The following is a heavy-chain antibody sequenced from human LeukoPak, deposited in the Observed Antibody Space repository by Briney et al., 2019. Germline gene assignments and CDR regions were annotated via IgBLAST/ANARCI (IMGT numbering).Heavy chain of an antibody. CDR1: GFTFSRFW. CDR3: AKEGAYPIITYDS. D-gene: IGHD3-10*01. CDR2: IKGDGTEK. Sequence: GGSLRLSCVASGFTFSRFWMNWVRQAPGKGLEWVANIKGDGTEKYYVDSVEGRFSISRDNAKNSLYLQMDSLRAEDTAVYYCAKEGAYPIITYDSWGQGALVTVSS. J-gene: IGHJ5*01. V-gene: IGHV3-7*01.